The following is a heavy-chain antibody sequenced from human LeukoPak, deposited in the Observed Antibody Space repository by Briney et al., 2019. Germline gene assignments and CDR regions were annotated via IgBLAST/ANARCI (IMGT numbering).Heavy chain of an antibody. J-gene: IGHJ3*02. CDR2: TYYRSKWYN. CDR1: GDSVSSNSAA. V-gene: IGHV6-1*01. CDR3: AREEGCSSTSCYKRYAFDI. D-gene: IGHD2-2*02. Sequence: SQTLSLTCAISGDSVSSNSAAWNWIRQSPSRGLEWLGRTYYRSKWYNDYAVSVKSRITINPDTSKNQFSLQLNSVTPEDTAVYYCAREEGCSSTSCYKRYAFDIWGQGTMVTVSS.